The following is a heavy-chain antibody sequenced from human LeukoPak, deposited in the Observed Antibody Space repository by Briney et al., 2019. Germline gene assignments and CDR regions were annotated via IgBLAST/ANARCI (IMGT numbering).Heavy chain of an antibody. CDR3: ARDPIMVRGVLDY. Sequence: GGSLRLSCAASGFRFSSYSMTWVRQAPGKGLEWVSSISSSSSYIYYADSVKGRFTISRDNAKNSLYLQMNSLRAEDTAVYYCARDPIMVRGVLDYWGQGTLVTVSS. V-gene: IGHV3-21*01. CDR1: GFRFSSYS. J-gene: IGHJ4*02. D-gene: IGHD3-10*01. CDR2: ISSSSSYI.